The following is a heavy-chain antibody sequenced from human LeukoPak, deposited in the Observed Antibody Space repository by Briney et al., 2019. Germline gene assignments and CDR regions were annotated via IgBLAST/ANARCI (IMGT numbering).Heavy chain of an antibody. CDR1: GYPISSGYY. CDR3: ARDSMIYGVDV. V-gene: IGHV4-38-2*02. CDR2: IYHSGST. J-gene: IGHJ6*02. Sequence: SETLSLTCTVSGYPISSGYYWGWIRQPPGKGLEWIGSIYHSGSTYYNPSLKSRVTISVDTSKNQFSLKLSSVTAADTAVYYCARDSMIYGVDVWGQGTTVTVSS. D-gene: IGHD2/OR15-2a*01.